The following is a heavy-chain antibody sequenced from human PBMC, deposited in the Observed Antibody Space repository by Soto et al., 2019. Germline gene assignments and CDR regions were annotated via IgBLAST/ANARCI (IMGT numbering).Heavy chain of an antibody. CDR2: ISGSGGST. CDR3: AKDLPQVVIPVSTYVY. J-gene: IGHJ4*02. Sequence: PGGSXRLSCAASGFTFSSYAMSWLRQPPGKGLEWVSAISGSGGSTYYADSVKGRFTISRDNSKNTLYLQINSLRAEDTALYYWAKDLPQVVIPVSTYVYWGQGTLVTVSS. V-gene: IGHV3-23*01. D-gene: IGHD3-22*01. CDR1: GFTFSSYA.